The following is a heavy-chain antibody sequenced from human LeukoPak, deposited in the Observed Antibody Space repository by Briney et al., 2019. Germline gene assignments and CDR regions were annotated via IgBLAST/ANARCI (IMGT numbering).Heavy chain of an antibody. D-gene: IGHD3-10*01. CDR3: ARFAMVRGQMEAFDI. CDR1: GYSISSGYY. Sequence: SETLSLTCTVSGYSISSGYYWGWIRQPPGKGLEWIGSIYHSGSTYYNPSLKSRVTISVDTSKNQFSQKLSSVTAADTAVYYCARFAMVRGQMEAFDIWGQGTMVTVSS. J-gene: IGHJ3*02. CDR2: IYHSGST. V-gene: IGHV4-38-2*02.